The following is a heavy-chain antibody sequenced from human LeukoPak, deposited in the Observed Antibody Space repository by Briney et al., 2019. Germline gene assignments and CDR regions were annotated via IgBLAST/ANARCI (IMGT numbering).Heavy chain of an antibody. CDR2: ISAYNGNT. D-gene: IGHD2-15*01. Sequence: ASVKVSCKASGYTFTSYGIRWVRQAPGQGLEWMGWISAYNGNTNYAQKLQGRVTMTTDTSTSTVYMELSSLRSEDTAVYYCASIVVVAATQDAFDYWGQGTLVTVSS. J-gene: IGHJ4*02. V-gene: IGHV1-18*01. CDR1: GYTFTSYG. CDR3: ASIVVVAATQDAFDY.